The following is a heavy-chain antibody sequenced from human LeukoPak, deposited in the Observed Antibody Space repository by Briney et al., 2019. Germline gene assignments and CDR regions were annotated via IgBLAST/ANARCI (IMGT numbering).Heavy chain of an antibody. CDR3: ARGRGLTLSYHYFDY. J-gene: IGHJ4*02. Sequence: GGSLRLSCAASGFTFSSYSMNWVRQAPGKGLEWVSSISSGSSTTYYADSVKGRFTISRDNAKNSLYLQVNSLRDEDTAVYYCARGRGLTLSYHYFDYWGQRTLVTVSS. D-gene: IGHD3-10*01. CDR1: GFTFSSYS. CDR2: ISSGSSTT. V-gene: IGHV3-48*02.